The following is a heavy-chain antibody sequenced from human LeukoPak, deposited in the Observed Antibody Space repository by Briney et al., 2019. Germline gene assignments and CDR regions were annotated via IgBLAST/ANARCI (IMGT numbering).Heavy chain of an antibody. CDR2: IDIGGYT. CDR3: GREENYNEN. CDR1: GGSISNSRYS. J-gene: IGHJ4*02. V-gene: IGHV4-61*02. Sequence: SETLSLTCTVSGGSISNSRYSWNWIRQPAGKGLEWIGRIDIGGYTHYNPSLKSRLTISVDTSKNQFSLKLNSVSAADTAVYYCGREENYNENWGQGTLVTVSS. D-gene: IGHD1-14*01.